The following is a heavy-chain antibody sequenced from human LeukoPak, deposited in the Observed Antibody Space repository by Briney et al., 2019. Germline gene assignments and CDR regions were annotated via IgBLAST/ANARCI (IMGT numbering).Heavy chain of an antibody. V-gene: IGHV4-59*08. CDR1: GGSISSYY. D-gene: IGHD6-13*01. CDR3: ARHVGSSSWSGIYYYYYYGMDV. CDR2: IYYSGST. Sequence: PSETLSLTCTVSGGSISSYYWSWIRQPPGNGLEWIGYIYYSGSTNYNPSLKSRVTISVDTSKNQFSLKLSSVTAADTAVYYCARHVGSSSWSGIYYYYYYGMDVWGQGTTVTVSS. J-gene: IGHJ6*02.